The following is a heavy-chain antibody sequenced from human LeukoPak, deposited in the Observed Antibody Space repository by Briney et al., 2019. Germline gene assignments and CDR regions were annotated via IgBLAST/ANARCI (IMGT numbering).Heavy chain of an antibody. V-gene: IGHV3-23*01. Sequence: GGSLRLSCAASGFTFSSSAMSWVRQAPGKGLEWVSAISNNGGYTYYADSVKGRFTISRDNSKNTLYLQMNSLRAEDTAVYYCARKKYSSSWYSPFDYWGQGTLVTVSS. CDR1: GFTFSSSA. CDR2: ISNNGGYT. D-gene: IGHD6-13*01. J-gene: IGHJ4*02. CDR3: ARKKYSSSWYSPFDY.